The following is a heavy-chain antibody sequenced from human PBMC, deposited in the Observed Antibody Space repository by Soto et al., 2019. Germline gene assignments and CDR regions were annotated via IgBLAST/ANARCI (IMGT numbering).Heavy chain of an antibody. CDR3: ARDHYSSGWYYFEY. CDR2: ILYDGSNK. D-gene: IGHD6-19*01. V-gene: IGHV3-30-3*01. CDR1: GFTFSSYT. J-gene: IGHJ4*02. Sequence: QVPLVESGGGMVQPGRSLRLSCAASGFTFSSYTMHWVRQAPGKGLEWVAAILYDGSNKYYADSVRGRFTISRDNAKNTLYLQMNSLRAEDTAVYYCARDHYSSGWYYFEYWGQGALVTVSS.